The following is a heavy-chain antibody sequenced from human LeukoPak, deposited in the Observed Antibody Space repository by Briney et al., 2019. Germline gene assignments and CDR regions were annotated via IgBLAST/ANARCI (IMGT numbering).Heavy chain of an antibody. CDR2: VYYSGST. V-gene: IGHV4-59*05. CDR3: ATDMELLNWFDP. J-gene: IGHJ5*02. Sequence: SETLSLTWTVSGGSISSYYWSWIRQPPGKGLEWIGSVYYSGSTYYNPSLKSRVTISVDTSKNQFSLKLSSVTAADTAVYYCATDMELLNWFDPWGQGTLVTVSS. D-gene: IGHD1-26*01. CDR1: GGSISSYY.